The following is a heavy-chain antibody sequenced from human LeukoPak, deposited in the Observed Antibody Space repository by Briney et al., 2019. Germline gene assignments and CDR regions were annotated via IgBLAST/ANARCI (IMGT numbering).Heavy chain of an antibody. J-gene: IGHJ3*02. CDR1: GYTFTGYY. Sequence: ASVKVSCKASGYTFTGYYMHWVRQAPGQGLEWMGWINPNSGGTNYAQKFQGRVTMTRDTSISTAYMELSRLRSDDTAVYYCARLGGKRITMVRGVIEGGNAFDIWGQGTMVTVSS. CDR2: INPNSGGT. D-gene: IGHD3-10*01. V-gene: IGHV1-2*02. CDR3: ARLGGKRITMVRGVIEGGNAFDI.